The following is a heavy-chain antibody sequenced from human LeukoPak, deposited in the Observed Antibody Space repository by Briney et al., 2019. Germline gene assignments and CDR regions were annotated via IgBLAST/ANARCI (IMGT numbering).Heavy chain of an antibody. CDR1: GGSISSGAYY. CDR3: ARTNAFDI. J-gene: IGHJ3*02. V-gene: IGHV4-61*08. Sequence: SQTLSLTCTVSGGSISSGAYYWSWIRQPPGKGLEWIGYMSHTGSTSYNPSLKSRVTISVDTSRNLFSLKLNSVTAADTAVYYCARTNAFDIWGQGTMVTVSS. CDR2: MSHTGST.